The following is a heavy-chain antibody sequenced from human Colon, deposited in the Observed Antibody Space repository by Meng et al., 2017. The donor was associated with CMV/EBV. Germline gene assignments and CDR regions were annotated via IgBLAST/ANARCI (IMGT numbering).Heavy chain of an antibody. CDR1: GFTFSDYW. CDR2: IKPDESEK. V-gene: IGHV3-7*03. J-gene: IGHJ4*02. Sequence: GGSLRLSCAASGFTFSDYWMSWVRQAPGKGLEWVANIKPDESEKYFVDSVKGRFIISRDNAKNSLYLQMNNLRADDTALYYCAREKDYNNHRFDFWGQGTQVTVSS. CDR3: AREKDYNNHRFDF. D-gene: IGHD4-11*01.